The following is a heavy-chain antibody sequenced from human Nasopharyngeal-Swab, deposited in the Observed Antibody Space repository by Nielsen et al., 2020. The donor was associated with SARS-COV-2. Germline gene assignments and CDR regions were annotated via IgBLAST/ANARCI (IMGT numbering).Heavy chain of an antibody. V-gene: IGHV3-30-3*01. D-gene: IGHD3-22*01. CDR3: ASTPLDSSGYYYAFHY. CDR1: GFTFSRYT. J-gene: IGHJ4*02. Sequence: SLNISCAASGFTFSRYTMHWVRQAPGKGLEWVAVISYDGSNKYYADYVKGRFTISRDISKNTRYLQMNSLRAEDTAVFYCASTPLDSSGYYYAFHYWGRGTLVTVST. CDR2: ISYDGSNK.